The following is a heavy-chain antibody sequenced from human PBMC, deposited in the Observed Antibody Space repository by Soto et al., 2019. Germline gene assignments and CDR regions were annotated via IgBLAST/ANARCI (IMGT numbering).Heavy chain of an antibody. V-gene: IGHV3-48*01. J-gene: IGHJ4*02. CDR1: GFTFSSHS. CDR3: VKASLSYQLLPYTYN. Sequence: VGPLRLPCAVAGFTFSSHSMHCVRQAPGKGLEWVSYISSSSSTIYYADSVKGRFTISRDNSKNTLYLQMSSLRAEDTAVYYCVKASLSYQLLPYTYNRGQGTLVTVS. D-gene: IGHD2-2*01. CDR2: ISSSSSTI.